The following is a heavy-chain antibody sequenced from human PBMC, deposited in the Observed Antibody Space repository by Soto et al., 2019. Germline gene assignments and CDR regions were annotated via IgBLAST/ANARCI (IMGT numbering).Heavy chain of an antibody. CDR1: GFTFSTYG. V-gene: IGHV3-33*01. CDR2: IWYDGSNK. D-gene: IGHD3-10*01. CDR3: ARAINQLWSHYDMDV. Sequence: QVQLVESGGGVVQPGGSLRLSCAASGFTFSTYGMHWVRQAPGKGLEWVAVIWYDGSNKYYTDSVRVRFSISRDNSENTLYLQMNSLRAEDTAVYHCARAINQLWSHYDMDVWGQGTTVTVSS. J-gene: IGHJ6*02.